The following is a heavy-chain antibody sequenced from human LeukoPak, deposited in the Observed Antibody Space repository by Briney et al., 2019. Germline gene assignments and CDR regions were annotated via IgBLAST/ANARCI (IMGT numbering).Heavy chain of an antibody. CDR1: GGSVSSGSYY. CDR2: IYYSGST. Sequence: SETLSLTCTVSGGSVSSGSYYWSWIRQPPGKGLEWIGYIYYSGSTNYNPSLESRVTISVDTSKNQFSLKLSSVTAADTAVYYCARDPHGSGILHYWGQGTLVTVSS. J-gene: IGHJ4*02. D-gene: IGHD3-10*01. V-gene: IGHV4-61*01. CDR3: ARDPHGSGILHY.